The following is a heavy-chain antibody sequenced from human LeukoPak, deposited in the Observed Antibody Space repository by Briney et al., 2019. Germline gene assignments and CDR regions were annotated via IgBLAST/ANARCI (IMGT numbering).Heavy chain of an antibody. CDR2: ISYDGSNK. CDR3: AKCRDLWLAYFDY. V-gene: IGHV3-30*18. Sequence: GGSLRLSCAASGFTFSSYGMHWVRQAPGKGLEWVAVISYDGSNKYYADSVKGRFTISRDNSKNTLYLQMNSLRPEDTAMYYCAKCRDLWLAYFDYWGQGTLVTVSS. D-gene: IGHD6-19*01. CDR1: GFTFSSYG. J-gene: IGHJ4*02.